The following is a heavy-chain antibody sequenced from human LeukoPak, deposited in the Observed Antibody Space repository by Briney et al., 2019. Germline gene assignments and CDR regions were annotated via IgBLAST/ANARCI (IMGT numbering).Heavy chain of an antibody. J-gene: IGHJ4*02. Sequence: GGSLRLSWAASRFTSTTYTTNWVRHTPQKRLEWISYIGWSDSAIFYAESVKGRFTISRDSAKNSLFLQMNSLSDEDTAVYYCARDHQWSFDSWGQGTLVTVSS. CDR2: IGWSDSAI. V-gene: IGHV3-48*02. CDR3: ARDHQWSFDS. D-gene: IGHD2-15*01. CDR1: RFTSTTYT.